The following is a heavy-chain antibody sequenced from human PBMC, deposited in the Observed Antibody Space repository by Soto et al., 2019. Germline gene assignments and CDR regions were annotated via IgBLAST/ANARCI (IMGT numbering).Heavy chain of an antibody. CDR3: AREGNGRDGYDILTGYYNNYYGMDV. Sequence: PSETLSLTCTVSGGSISSGGYYWSWIRQHPGKGLEWIGYIYYSGSTYYNPSLKSRVTISVDTSKNQFSLKLSSVTAADTAVYYCAREGNGRDGYDILTGYYNNYYGMDVWGQGTTVTVSS. D-gene: IGHD3-9*01. CDR1: GGSISSGGYY. V-gene: IGHV4-31*03. CDR2: IYYSGST. J-gene: IGHJ6*02.